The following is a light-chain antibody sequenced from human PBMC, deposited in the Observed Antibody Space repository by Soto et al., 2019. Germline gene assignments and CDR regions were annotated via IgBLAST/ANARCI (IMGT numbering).Light chain of an antibody. CDR1: QSISNY. Sequence: DIQMTQSPSSLSASVGARVTITCRASQSISNYLNWYDQKSGNAPKLLIYAASILQTGVPARSSGSGSGTEFTLTISSLQPEDFATYYCQQSYSTPRTFGQGTKVEIK. J-gene: IGKJ1*01. V-gene: IGKV1-39*01. CDR3: QQSYSTPRT. CDR2: AAS.